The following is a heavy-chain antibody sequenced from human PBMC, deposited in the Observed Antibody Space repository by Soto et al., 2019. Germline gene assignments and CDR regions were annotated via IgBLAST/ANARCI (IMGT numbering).Heavy chain of an antibody. CDR3: ASLEKYYYGSGSYYYLAQIDY. CDR2: IYYRGNT. V-gene: IGHV4-39*01. CDR1: GGSISSTSSY. Sequence: SETLSLPCTVSGGSISSTSSYWGWIRQPPGKGLEWIGSIYYRGNTYYNPSLKSRVTISVDTSKNQFSLKLSSVTAADTAVYYCASLEKYYYGSGSYYYLAQIDYWGQGTPVTVSS. D-gene: IGHD3-10*01. J-gene: IGHJ4*02.